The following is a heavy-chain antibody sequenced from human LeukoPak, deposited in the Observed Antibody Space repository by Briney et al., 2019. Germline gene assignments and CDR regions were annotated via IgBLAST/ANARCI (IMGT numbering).Heavy chain of an antibody. CDR1: GFTFSSYS. D-gene: IGHD6-19*01. CDR2: ISSSSSYI. J-gene: IGHJ4*02. CDR3: AKDPAVAGTYY. V-gene: IGHV3-21*04. Sequence: GGSLRLSCAASGFTFSSYSMNWVRQAPGKGLEWVSSISSSSSYIYYADSVKGRFTISRDNSKNTLYLQMNSLRAEDTAVYYCAKDPAVAGTYYWGQGTLVTVSS.